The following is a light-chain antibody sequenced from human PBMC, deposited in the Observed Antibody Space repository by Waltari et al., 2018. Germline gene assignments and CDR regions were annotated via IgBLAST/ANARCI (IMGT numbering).Light chain of an antibody. V-gene: IGKV3-20*01. Sequence: EIVLTQSPGTLSLSLGERATLSCWASQSVGKSLAWYQQKPGQAPRLLIYHTSNRATGIPDRFSGSGSGTDFSLTISRLEPEDFAVYYCQHYVRLPATFGQGTKVEIK. CDR2: HTS. CDR1: QSVGKS. CDR3: QHYVRLPAT. J-gene: IGKJ1*01.